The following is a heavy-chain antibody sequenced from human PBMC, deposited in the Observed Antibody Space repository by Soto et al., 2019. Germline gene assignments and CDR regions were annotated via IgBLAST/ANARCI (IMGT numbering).Heavy chain of an antibody. V-gene: IGHV4-59*01. Sequence: QVQLHESGPGLVKPSETLSLTCTVSGDPITNYYWGWIRLPPGKGLQWIGSLHYTGSSNYNPSLKSRLTISTDTSKNQFSLNLASVTAADTAVYYCARVFNGGTAVAGVLFDPWGQGVMVTVSS. J-gene: IGHJ5*02. CDR2: LHYTGSS. D-gene: IGHD6-19*01. CDR1: GDPITNYY. CDR3: ARVFNGGTAVAGVLFDP.